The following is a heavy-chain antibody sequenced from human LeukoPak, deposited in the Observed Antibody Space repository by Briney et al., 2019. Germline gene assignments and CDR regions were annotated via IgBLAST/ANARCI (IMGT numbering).Heavy chain of an antibody. CDR3: AKDCGDDWYQQLDY. V-gene: IGHV3-23*01. CDR1: GFTSSSYA. D-gene: IGHD2-21*02. J-gene: IGHJ4*02. CDR2: ISSNGDGT. Sequence: GGSPRLSCAHSGFTSSSYAMSWVRQAPGKGLEWVSPISSNGDGTYYTDSVKGRFSISRDNSSNTMYLQMNSLRGEDTAVYYCAKDCGDDWYQQLDYWGQGTLVTVSS.